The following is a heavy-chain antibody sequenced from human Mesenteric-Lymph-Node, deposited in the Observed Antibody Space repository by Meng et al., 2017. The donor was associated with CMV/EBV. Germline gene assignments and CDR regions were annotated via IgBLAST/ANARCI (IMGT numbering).Heavy chain of an antibody. D-gene: IGHD2-21*01. V-gene: IGHV3-53*05. CDR1: GFIVSSSY. CDR3: ARGVVVSPYNWFDP. Sequence: CAASGFIVSSSYMTWVRQAPGMGLEWVSVIYSDGNTYFADSVKGRFTISRDNSKNTLDLQMNSLRLEDTAVYYCARGVVVSPYNWFDPWGQGTLVTVSS. J-gene: IGHJ5*02. CDR2: IYSDGNT.